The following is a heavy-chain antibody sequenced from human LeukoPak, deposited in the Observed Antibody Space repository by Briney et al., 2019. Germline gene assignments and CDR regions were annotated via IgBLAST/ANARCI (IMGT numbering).Heavy chain of an antibody. Sequence: GGSLRLSCTASGFTFGDYAMSWVRQAPGKGLEWVGFIRSKAYGGTTEYAASVKGRFTISRDDSKSIAYLQMNSLKTEDTAVCYCTSEYSSSFFDYWGQGTLVTVSS. CDR2: IRSKAYGGTT. CDR1: GFTFGDYA. D-gene: IGHD6-6*01. CDR3: TSEYSSSFFDY. V-gene: IGHV3-49*04. J-gene: IGHJ4*02.